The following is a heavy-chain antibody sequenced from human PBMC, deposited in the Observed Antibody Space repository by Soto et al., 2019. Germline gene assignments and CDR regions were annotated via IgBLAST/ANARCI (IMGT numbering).Heavy chain of an antibody. Sequence: EVQLLESGGGLVQPGGSLRLSCAASGFPFSTSAMNWVRQAPGKGLEWVSIISATSDAAHYAESVKGRFTSSRDNSKNTLYLQMNSLRAEDTVVYYCGKYSGSYPVYNGMNLWGQGTTVTVSS. V-gene: IGHV3-23*01. J-gene: IGHJ6*02. CDR3: GKYSGSYPVYNGMNL. D-gene: IGHD1-26*01. CDR2: ISATSDAA. CDR1: GFPFSTSA.